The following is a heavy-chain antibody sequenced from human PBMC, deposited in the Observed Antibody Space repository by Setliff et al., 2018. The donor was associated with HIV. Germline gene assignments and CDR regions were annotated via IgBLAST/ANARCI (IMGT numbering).Heavy chain of an antibody. J-gene: IGHJ4*02. Sequence: GGSLRLSCTASGFTLADYALSWVRQAPGKGLECVGFIRNIAYGESIEYAASVKDRFTISRDNSKNIAYLQMNNLKTEDTAVYYCTRGGGSNQYYFDYWGQGGPVTVSS. D-gene: IGHD6-13*01. CDR2: IRNIAYGESI. CDR3: TRGGGSNQYYFDY. CDR1: GFTLADYA. V-gene: IGHV3-49*04.